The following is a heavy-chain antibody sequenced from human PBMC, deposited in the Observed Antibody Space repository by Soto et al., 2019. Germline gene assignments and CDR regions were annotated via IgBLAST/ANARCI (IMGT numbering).Heavy chain of an antibody. V-gene: IGHV3-23*01. J-gene: IGHJ5*02. D-gene: IGHD1-1*01. CDR1: GFTFSSYA. CDR3: AKMERVLPGVNWFDP. Sequence: HPGGSLRLSCAASGFTFSSYAMSWVRQAPGKGLEWVSAISGSGGSTYYADSVKGRFTISRDNSKNTLYLQMNSLRAEDTAVYYCAKMERVLPGVNWFDPWGQGTLVTVSS. CDR2: ISGSGGST.